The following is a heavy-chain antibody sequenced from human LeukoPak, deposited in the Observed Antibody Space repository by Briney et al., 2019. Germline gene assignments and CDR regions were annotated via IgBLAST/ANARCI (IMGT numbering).Heavy chain of an antibody. Sequence: PSETLSLTCAVYGGSFSGYYWSLIRQPPGKGLEWIGEINHSGSTNYNPSLKSRVTISVDTSKNQFSLKLSSVTAADTAVYYCAMGRRWLGIVDYWGQGTPVTVSS. CDR2: INHSGST. CDR1: GGSFSGYY. J-gene: IGHJ4*02. D-gene: IGHD5-24*01. V-gene: IGHV4-34*01. CDR3: AMGRRWLGIVDY.